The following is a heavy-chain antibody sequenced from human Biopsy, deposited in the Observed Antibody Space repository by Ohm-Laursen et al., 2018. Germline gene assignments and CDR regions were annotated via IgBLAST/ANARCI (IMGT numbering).Heavy chain of an antibody. Sequence: SETLSLTCAVSGGSISGYYWSWIRQPPGKGLEWIGEINHRGYTDYNASLKGRVSISVDTSKNQLSLNLTSVTAADTAAFYCARSGQWARYYFDYWGHGTLVTVS. CDR2: INHRGYT. V-gene: IGHV4-34*01. CDR1: GGSISGYY. D-gene: IGHD6-19*01. CDR3: ARSGQWARYYFDY. J-gene: IGHJ4*01.